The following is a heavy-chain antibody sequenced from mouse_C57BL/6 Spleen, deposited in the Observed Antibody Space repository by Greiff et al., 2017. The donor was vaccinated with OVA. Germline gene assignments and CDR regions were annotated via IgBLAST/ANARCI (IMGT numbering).Heavy chain of an antibody. CDR2: ILPGSGST. V-gene: IGHV1-9*01. Sequence: QVQLKESGAELMKPGASVKLSCKATGYTFTGYWIEWVKQRPGHGLEWIGEILPGSGSTNYNEKLKGKATFTADTSSNTAYRQLSSLTTEDSAIYYCARPLQPRGYYAMDYWGQGTSVTVSS. CDR1: GYTFTGYW. J-gene: IGHJ4*01. D-gene: IGHD3-3*01. CDR3: ARPLQPRGYYAMDY.